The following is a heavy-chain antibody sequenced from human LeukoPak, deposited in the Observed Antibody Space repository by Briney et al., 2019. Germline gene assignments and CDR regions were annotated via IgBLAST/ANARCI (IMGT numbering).Heavy chain of an antibody. Sequence: GSSVKVSCKASGGTFSSYAISWVRQAPGQGLEWMGGIIPIFGTANYAQKFQGRVTITADESTSTAYMELSSLRSEDTAVYYCARAPIAYCSSTSCSPYYYYYMDVWGKGTTVTVSS. CDR3: ARAPIAYCSSTSCSPYYYYYMDV. CDR2: IIPIFGTA. J-gene: IGHJ6*03. CDR1: GGTFSSYA. D-gene: IGHD2-2*01. V-gene: IGHV1-69*01.